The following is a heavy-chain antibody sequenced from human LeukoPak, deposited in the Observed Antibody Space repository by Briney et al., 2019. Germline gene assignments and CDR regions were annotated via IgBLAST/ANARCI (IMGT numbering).Heavy chain of an antibody. J-gene: IGHJ4*02. D-gene: IGHD2-15*01. Sequence: GGSLRLSCAASEFTFSSYAMSWVRQAPGKGLEWVSAVSYSGDTTYYADSVKGRFTISRDNSKNTLYLQMNSLRAEDTAVYYCAKGVVGALVSQFDYWGQGTLATVSS. CDR1: EFTFSSYA. CDR2: VSYSGDTT. CDR3: AKGVVGALVSQFDY. V-gene: IGHV3-23*01.